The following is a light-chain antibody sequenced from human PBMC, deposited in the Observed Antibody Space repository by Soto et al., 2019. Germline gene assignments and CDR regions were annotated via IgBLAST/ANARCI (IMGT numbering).Light chain of an antibody. CDR1: STDVGGYNY. CDR3: CSYAGSYTFV. J-gene: IGLJ1*01. CDR2: DVS. Sequence: QSALTQPRSVSGSPGQSVTISCTGTSTDVGGYNYVSWYQQHPGNVPKLMIYDVSKRPSGVPDRFSGSKSVNTASLTISGLQAEDEADYYCCSYAGSYTFVFGTETKLTVL. V-gene: IGLV2-11*01.